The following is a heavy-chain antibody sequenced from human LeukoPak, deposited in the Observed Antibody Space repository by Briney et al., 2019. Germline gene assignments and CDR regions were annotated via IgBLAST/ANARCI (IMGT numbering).Heavy chain of an antibody. CDR1: GGTFSSYA. CDR3: AKEYSNRPDYFDY. J-gene: IGHJ4*02. V-gene: IGHV1-69*05. CDR2: IIPIFGTA. D-gene: IGHD6-13*01. Sequence: GASVKVSCKASGGTFSSYAISWVRQAPGQGLEWMGGIIPIFGTANYAQKFQGRVTITTDESTSTAYMELSSLRSEDTAVYYCAKEYSNRPDYFDYWGQGTLVTVSS.